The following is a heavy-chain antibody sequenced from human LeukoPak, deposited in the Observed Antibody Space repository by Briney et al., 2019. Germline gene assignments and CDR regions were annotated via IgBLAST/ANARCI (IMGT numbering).Heavy chain of an antibody. J-gene: IGHJ4*02. D-gene: IGHD2-8*01. CDR1: GGSISSGDYY. CDR3: ARGGLMVYATYFDY. V-gene: IGHV4-30-4*08. CDR2: IYYSGST. Sequence: ASETLSLTCTVSGGSISSGDYYWSWIRQPPGKGLEWIGYIYYSGSTYYNPSLKSRVTISVDTSKNQFSLKLSSVTAADTAVYYCARGGLMVYATYFDYWGQGTLVTVSS.